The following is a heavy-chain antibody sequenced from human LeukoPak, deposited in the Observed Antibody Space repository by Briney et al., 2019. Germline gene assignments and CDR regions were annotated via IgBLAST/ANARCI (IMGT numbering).Heavy chain of an antibody. V-gene: IGHV4-30-2*01. Sequence: SETLSLTCAVSGGSISSGDYSWSWIRQPPGKGLEWIGYIHHSGRTFYNPSLKSRVTISVDTSKNQISLEVTSVTAADTAVYYCARDGGYGHYDYWGRGTLVTVSS. J-gene: IGHJ4*02. CDR3: ARDGGYGHYDY. CDR2: IHHSGRT. CDR1: GGSISSGDYS. D-gene: IGHD5-18*01.